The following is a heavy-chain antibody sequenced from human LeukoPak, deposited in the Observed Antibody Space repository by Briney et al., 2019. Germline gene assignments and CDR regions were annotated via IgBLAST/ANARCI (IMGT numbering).Heavy chain of an antibody. V-gene: IGHV3-74*03. CDR2: INSDGSSI. CDR1: GFTFSSYW. J-gene: IGHJ4*02. Sequence: GGSLRLSCAASGFTFSSYWMHWVRQAPGKGREGVSRINSDGSSITYADSVKGRFTISRDNAKKTLFLQMNSLRVEDTAVYYCAREGRVSGYDFDCWGQGTLVTVSS. CDR3: AREGRVSGYDFDC. D-gene: IGHD5-12*01.